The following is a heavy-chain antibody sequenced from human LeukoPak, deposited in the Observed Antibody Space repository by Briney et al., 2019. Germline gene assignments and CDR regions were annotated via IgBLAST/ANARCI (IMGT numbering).Heavy chain of an antibody. D-gene: IGHD3-16*01. CDR1: GYTFTSYA. V-gene: IGHV7-4-1*01. CDR2: INTNTGNP. CDR3: ATGGGSREHGY. Sequence: GASVKVSCKASGYTFTSYAMNWVRQAPGEGLEWMGWINTNTGNPTYAQGFTGRFVFSSDTSVSTAYQQICSLKAEDTAVYYCATGGGSREHGYWGQGTLVTVSS. J-gene: IGHJ4*02.